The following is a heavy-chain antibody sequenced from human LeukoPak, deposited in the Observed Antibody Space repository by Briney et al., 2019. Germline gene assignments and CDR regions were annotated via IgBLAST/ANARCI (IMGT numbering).Heavy chain of an antibody. D-gene: IGHD3-10*01. J-gene: IGHJ4*02. V-gene: IGHV4-4*07. CDR2: IYTSGST. CDR1: SDSISSYY. Sequence: SETLSLTCTAGSDSISSYYWSWIRQPAGKGLEWIGRIYTSGSTNYNPSLKSRVTMSVDTSKKQFSLNLRSVTAADTAVYYCARNYFGSGFFDSWGQGILVTVSS. CDR3: ARNYFGSGFFDS.